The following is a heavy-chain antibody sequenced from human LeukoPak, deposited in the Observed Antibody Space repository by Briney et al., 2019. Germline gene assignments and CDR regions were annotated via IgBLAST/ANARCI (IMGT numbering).Heavy chain of an antibody. D-gene: IGHD5-18*01. V-gene: IGHV4-59*01. CDR2: IYYSGST. CDR1: GGSFSGYY. Sequence: TSETLSLTCAVYGGSFSGYYWSWIRQPPGKGLEWIGYIYYSGSTNYNPSLKSRVTISVDTSKNQFSLKLSSVTAADTAVYYCARYVDTAMVMRFDYWGQGTLVTVSS. CDR3: ARYVDTAMVMRFDY. J-gene: IGHJ4*02.